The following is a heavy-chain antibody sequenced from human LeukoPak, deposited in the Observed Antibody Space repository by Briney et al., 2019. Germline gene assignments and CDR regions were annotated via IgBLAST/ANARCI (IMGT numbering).Heavy chain of an antibody. Sequence: SETLSFTCAVYGGSFSGYYWSWIRQHPGNGLEWIGYIYYSGSTYYNPSLKSRVTISVDTSKNQFSLKLSSVTAADTAVYYCARDGYYDSSGYYPDAFDIWGQGTMVTVSS. CDR2: IYYSGST. J-gene: IGHJ3*02. CDR3: ARDGYYDSSGYYPDAFDI. CDR1: GGSFSGYY. D-gene: IGHD3-22*01. V-gene: IGHV4-31*11.